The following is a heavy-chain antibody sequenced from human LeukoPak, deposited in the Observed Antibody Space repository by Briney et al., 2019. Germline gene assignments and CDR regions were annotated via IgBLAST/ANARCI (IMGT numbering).Heavy chain of an antibody. J-gene: IGHJ4*02. V-gene: IGHV3-30*02. CDR2: IRYDGSNK. D-gene: IGHD2-2*01. CDR3: AKEDIVVVPAAPGGYFDY. Sequence: PGGSLRLSCAASGFTFSSYGMHWVRQAPGKGLEWVAFIRYDGSNKYYADSVKGRFTISRDNSKNTLYLQMNSLRAEDTAVYYCAKEDIVVVPAAPGGYFDYWGQGTLVTVSS. CDR1: GFTFSSYG.